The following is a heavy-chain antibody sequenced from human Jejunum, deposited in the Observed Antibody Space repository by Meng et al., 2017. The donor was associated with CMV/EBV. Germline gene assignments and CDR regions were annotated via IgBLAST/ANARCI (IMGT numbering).Heavy chain of an antibody. CDR2: INTDGSTI. CDR1: GFTFSSYW. Sequence: VQLGEFGGGLVQPGGSLRPSCAASGFTFSSYWIHWVRQAPGRGLVWVSRINTDGSTINYADSVKGRFTISRDDAKNTLYLQMNSLTAEDTAVYYCARAGSYRFDYWGHGTLVTVSS. D-gene: IGHD3-10*01. CDR3: ARAGSYRFDY. V-gene: IGHV3-74*01. J-gene: IGHJ4*01.